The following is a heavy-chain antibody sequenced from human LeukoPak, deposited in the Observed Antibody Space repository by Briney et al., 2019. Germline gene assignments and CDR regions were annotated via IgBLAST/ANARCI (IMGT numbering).Heavy chain of an antibody. Sequence: PGGSLRLSCAASGFTFSIYAMSWFRQTPGKGLEWVSSISGSGDFTYYAGAVKGRFTISRDNSKNTLYLQVNSLRAEDSAIYYCAKDRPNYFGTNGHYYRRDGDYWGQGTLVTVSS. CDR1: GFTFSIYA. D-gene: IGHD3-10*01. CDR3: AKDRPNYFGTNGHYYRRDGDY. CDR2: ISGSGDFT. J-gene: IGHJ4*02. V-gene: IGHV3-23*01.